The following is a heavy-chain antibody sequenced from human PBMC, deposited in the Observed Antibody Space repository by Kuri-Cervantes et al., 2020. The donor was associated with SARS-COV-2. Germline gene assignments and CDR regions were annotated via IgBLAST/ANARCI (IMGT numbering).Heavy chain of an antibody. CDR1: GGSVSSGSYY. J-gene: IGHJ6*02. D-gene: IGHD6-13*01. Sequence: ETLSLTCTVSGGSVSSGSYYWSWVRQAPGKGLEWVSSISGRSTYIYYADSVKARFTISRDDANNSLYLQINSLRAEDTGVYYCARDLAAAGMDIWGQGTTVTVSS. CDR3: ARDLAAAGMDI. V-gene: IGHV3-21*01. CDR2: ISGRSTYI.